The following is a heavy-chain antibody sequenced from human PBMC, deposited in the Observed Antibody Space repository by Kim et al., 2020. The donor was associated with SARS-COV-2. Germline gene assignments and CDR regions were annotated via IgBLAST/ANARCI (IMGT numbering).Heavy chain of an antibody. CDR2: IYSGGST. Sequence: GGSLRLSCAASGFTVSSNYMSWVRQAPGKGLEWVSVIYSGGSTYYADSVKGRFTISRDNSKNTLYLQVNSLRAEDTAVYYCARLVGGYYDSSGYFDYWGQGTLVTVSS. J-gene: IGHJ4*02. CDR3: ARLVGGYYDSSGYFDY. CDR1: GFTVSSNY. V-gene: IGHV3-53*01. D-gene: IGHD3-22*01.